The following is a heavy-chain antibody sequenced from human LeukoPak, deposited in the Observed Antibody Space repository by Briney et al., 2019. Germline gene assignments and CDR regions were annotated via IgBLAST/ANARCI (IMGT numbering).Heavy chain of an antibody. CDR1: GGSISSSSYY. CDR2: IYYSGST. Sequence: SETLSLTCTVSGGSISSSSYYWGWIRQPPGKGLEWIGSIYYSGSTYYNPSLKSRVTISVDTSKNQFSLKLSPVTAADTAVYYCARFSSGYALDVWGKGTTVTVSS. CDR3: ARFSSGYALDV. D-gene: IGHD3-22*01. J-gene: IGHJ6*04. V-gene: IGHV4-39*07.